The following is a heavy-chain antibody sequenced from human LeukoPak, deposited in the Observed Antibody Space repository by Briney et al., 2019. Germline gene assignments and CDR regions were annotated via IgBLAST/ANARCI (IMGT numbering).Heavy chain of an antibody. V-gene: IGHV4-59*01. CDR3: AREVVVITDDAFDI. CDR1: GGSISSYY. CDR2: IYYSGST. Sequence: SETLSLTCTVSGGSISSYYWSWIRQPPGKGLEWIGYIYYSGSTNYNPSLKSRATISVDTSKNQFSLKLSSVTAADKAVYYCAREVVVITDDAFDIWGQGTMVTVSS. J-gene: IGHJ3*02. D-gene: IGHD3-22*01.